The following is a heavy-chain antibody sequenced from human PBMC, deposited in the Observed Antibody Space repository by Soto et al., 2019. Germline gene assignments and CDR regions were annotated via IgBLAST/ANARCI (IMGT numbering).Heavy chain of an antibody. CDR3: VRGGLEPFDC. CDR1: GFTFGTYW. D-gene: IGHD1-1*01. J-gene: IGHJ4*01. Sequence: EVQLVASGGGLVQPGGSLRLSCAASGFTFGTYWMHWVRQAPGKGLVWVSRIEPYDTGITYADSVKVRFTISRDNAENTLSLRMNSLTAEDTAVYFCVRGGLEPFDCWGRGILFIVSS. V-gene: IGHV3-74*03. CDR2: IEPYDTGI.